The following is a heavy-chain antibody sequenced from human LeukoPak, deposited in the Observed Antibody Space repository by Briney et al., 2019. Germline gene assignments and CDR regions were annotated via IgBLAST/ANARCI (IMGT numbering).Heavy chain of an antibody. CDR3: AREYGSGSRDYDY. CDR1: GFTLSSYE. V-gene: IGHV3-48*03. CDR2: ISSSGSTI. Sequence: GGSLRLSCAASGFTLSSYEMNWVRQAPGKGLEWVSYISSSGSTIYYADSVKGRFTISRDNAKNSLYLQMNSLRAEDTAVYYCAREYGSGSRDYDYWGQGTLVTVSS. D-gene: IGHD3-10*01. J-gene: IGHJ4*02.